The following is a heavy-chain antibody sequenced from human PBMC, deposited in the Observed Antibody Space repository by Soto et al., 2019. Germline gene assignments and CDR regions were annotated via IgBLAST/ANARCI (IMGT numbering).Heavy chain of an antibody. Sequence: PSETLSLTCTVSGGSISSSSYYWVWIRQPPGKVLEWIGSIYYSGSTYYNPSLKSRVTISVDTSKNQFSLKLSSVTAADTAVYYCARATYYYDSSGYLPFAYFDYWGQGTLVTVSS. J-gene: IGHJ4*02. CDR3: ARATYYYDSSGYLPFAYFDY. D-gene: IGHD3-22*01. CDR1: GGSISSSSYY. CDR2: IYYSGST. V-gene: IGHV4-39*01.